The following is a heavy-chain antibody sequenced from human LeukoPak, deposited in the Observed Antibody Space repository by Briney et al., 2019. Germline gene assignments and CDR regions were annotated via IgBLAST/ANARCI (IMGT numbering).Heavy chain of an antibody. CDR1: GFTFSTFA. CDR3: VRDVGAVRGEVYFDY. Sequence: GGSLRLSCAASGFTFSTFAMHWVRLSPGKGLEWVSSITGSGPYMLYADSVKRRFTISRDNTKNLLYLEMNSLRAEDTAMYFCVRDVGAVRGEVYFDYWGQGTLVTVSS. CDR2: ITGSGPYM. D-gene: IGHD3-10*01. J-gene: IGHJ4*02. V-gene: IGHV3-21*06.